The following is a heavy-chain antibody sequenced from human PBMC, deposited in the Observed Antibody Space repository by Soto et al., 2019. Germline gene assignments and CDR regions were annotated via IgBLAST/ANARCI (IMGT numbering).Heavy chain of an antibody. J-gene: IGHJ5*02. V-gene: IGHV3-7*01. Sequence: GGSVTLSFAASGFMFSSSWMHWVRQAPGKGLEWVANVKFDGSEQYYVDSVKGRFTISRDNAKSSVYLQMDSLRVEDTAVYYCATLTVTRPTWFDPWGQGTLVTVSS. D-gene: IGHD4-17*01. CDR2: VKFDGSEQ. CDR3: ATLTVTRPTWFDP. CDR1: GFMFSSSW.